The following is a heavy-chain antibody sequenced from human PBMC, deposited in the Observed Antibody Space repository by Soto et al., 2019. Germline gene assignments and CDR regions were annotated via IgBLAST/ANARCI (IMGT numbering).Heavy chain of an antibody. CDR3: ARKALVVVAPDFGY. Sequence: PGGSRRLSCAASGFTFSSYGMHWVRQAPGKGLEWVAVISYDGSNKYYADSVKGRFTISRDNSKNTLYLQMNSLRAEDTAVYYCARKALVVVAPDFGYWGKGTLVT. V-gene: IGHV3-30*03. CDR2: ISYDGSNK. CDR1: GFTFSSYG. J-gene: IGHJ4*02. D-gene: IGHD2-15*01.